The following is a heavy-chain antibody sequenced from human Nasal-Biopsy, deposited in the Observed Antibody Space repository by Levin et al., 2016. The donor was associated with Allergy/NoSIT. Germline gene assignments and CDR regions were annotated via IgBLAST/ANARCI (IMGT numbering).Heavy chain of an antibody. D-gene: IGHD3-10*01. Sequence: SETLSLTCTVSGGSIRSYYWNWIRQTPGKGLEWIGYTFYTGGTHYNPSLKSRATISVDTSKNHFSLKLTSVTAADTAVYYCASAPLRYASGTYRFENWGQGTLVTVSS. J-gene: IGHJ4*02. V-gene: IGHV4-59*01. CDR3: ASAPLRYASGTYRFEN. CDR2: TFYTGGT. CDR1: GGSIRSYY.